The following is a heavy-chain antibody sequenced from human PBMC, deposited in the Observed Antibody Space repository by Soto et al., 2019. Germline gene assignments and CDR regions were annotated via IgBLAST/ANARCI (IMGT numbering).Heavy chain of an antibody. V-gene: IGHV3-53*01. D-gene: IGHD2-15*01. CDR2: IYSGGST. J-gene: IGHJ3*02. Sequence: GGSLRLSCAASGFTVISNYMSWGLQAPGKGLEWVSVIYSGGSTYYADSVKGRFTISRDNSKNTLYLQMNSLRAEDTAVYYCARDSFSAYCSGGSCLPSAFDICGQGTMVPVSS. CDR3: ARDSFSAYCSGGSCLPSAFDI. CDR1: GFTVISNY.